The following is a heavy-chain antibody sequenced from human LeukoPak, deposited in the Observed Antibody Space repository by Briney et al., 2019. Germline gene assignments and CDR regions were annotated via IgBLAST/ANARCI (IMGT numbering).Heavy chain of an antibody. V-gene: IGHV4-38-2*02. J-gene: IGHJ5*02. Sequence: SETLSLTCTVSGYSISSGYYWGWIRQPPGKGLEWIGSIYYSGSTYYNPSLKSRVTISVDTSKNQFSLKLSSVTAADTAVYYCASESSGYYYVGSGWFDPWGQGTLVTVSS. CDR3: ASESSGYYYVGSGWFDP. CDR2: IYYSGST. CDR1: GYSISSGYY. D-gene: IGHD3-22*01.